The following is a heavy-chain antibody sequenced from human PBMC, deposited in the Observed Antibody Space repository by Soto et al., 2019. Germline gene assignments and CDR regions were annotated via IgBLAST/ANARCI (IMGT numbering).Heavy chain of an antibody. V-gene: IGHV1-69*01. D-gene: IGHD3-22*01. CDR2: IIPIFGTA. J-gene: IGHJ4*02. CDR3: ARGWRYDSNDYYYAY. Sequence: QVQLVQSGAEVRKPGSSVKVSCKASGGTFSRHAISWVRQAPGQGLEWMGGIIPIFGTANHAQKFQGRVTIIADEDTSTVYMELSSLRSEDTAMYYCARGWRYDSNDYYYAYWGQGTLVIVSS. CDR1: GGTFSRHA.